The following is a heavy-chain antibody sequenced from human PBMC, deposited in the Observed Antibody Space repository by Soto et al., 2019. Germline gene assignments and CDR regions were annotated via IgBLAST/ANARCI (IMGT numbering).Heavy chain of an antibody. V-gene: IGHV2-5*02. Sequence: SGPTLVNPTQTLTLTCTFSGFSLSTSGVGVGWIRQPPGKALEWLALIYWDDDKRYSPSLKSRLTITKDTSKNQVVLTMTNMDPVDTATYYCAHDYDILTRPERYNWFDPWGQGTLFTLSS. CDR3: AHDYDILTRPERYNWFDP. CDR1: GFSLSTSGVG. CDR2: IYWDDDK. D-gene: IGHD3-9*01. J-gene: IGHJ5*02.